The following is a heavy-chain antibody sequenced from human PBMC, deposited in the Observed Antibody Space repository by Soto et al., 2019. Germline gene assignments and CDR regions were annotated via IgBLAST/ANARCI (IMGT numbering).Heavy chain of an antibody. CDR3: AREISDLTGDGAVGY. CDR2: ISYDGSNK. V-gene: IGHV3-30-3*01. Sequence: QVQLVESGGGVVQPGRSLRLSCAASGFTFSSYAMHWVRQAPGKGLEWVAVISYDGSNKYYADSVKGRFTISRDNSKNTLYLQMNSLRAEDTAMYYCAREISDLTGDGAVGYWGQGTLVTVSS. D-gene: IGHD7-27*01. J-gene: IGHJ4*02. CDR1: GFTFSSYA.